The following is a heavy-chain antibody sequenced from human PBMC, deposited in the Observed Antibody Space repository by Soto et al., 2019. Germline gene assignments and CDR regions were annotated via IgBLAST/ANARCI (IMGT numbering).Heavy chain of an antibody. J-gene: IGHJ4*02. CDR3: ASHRYTSSLDY. D-gene: IGHD2-2*01. Sequence: QVQLQESGPGLVKPSGTLSLTCGVSGDSISGDNWWSWVRQPPGKGPEWIGEIYHTGSITYPNYSPSLTSRLSIGGDKSKIRCPLELNSASAAETAVYYWASHRYTSSLDYCGLGILVTVSS. CDR1: GDSISGDNW. V-gene: IGHV4-4*02. CDR2: IYHTGSITYP.